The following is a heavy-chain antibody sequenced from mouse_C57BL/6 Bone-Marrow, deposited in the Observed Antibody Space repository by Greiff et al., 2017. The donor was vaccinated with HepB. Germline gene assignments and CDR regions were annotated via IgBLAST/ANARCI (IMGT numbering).Heavy chain of an antibody. J-gene: IGHJ4*01. D-gene: IGHD3-1*01. Sequence: VQLQQPGAELVRPGSSVKLSCKASGYTFTSYWMDWVKQRPGQGLEWIGNLYPSDSETHYNQKFKDKATLTVDKSSSTAYMQLSSLTSEDSAVYYCARPGDEAMDYWGQGTSVTVSS. CDR1: GYTFTSYW. CDR2: LYPSDSET. CDR3: ARPGDEAMDY. V-gene: IGHV1-61*01.